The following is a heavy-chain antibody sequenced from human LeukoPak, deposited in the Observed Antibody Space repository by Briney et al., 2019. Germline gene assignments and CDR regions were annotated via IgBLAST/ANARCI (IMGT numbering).Heavy chain of an antibody. CDR2: ISSSSYYI. CDR1: EFTFSSYT. Sequence: GGSLRLSCAASEFTFSSYTMNWVRQAPGKGLEWVSSISSSSYYIYCADSVKGRFTISRDDAKNSLYLQMNSLRAEDTAVYYCARDKQVGATYFDYWGQGTLVTVSS. V-gene: IGHV3-21*01. CDR3: ARDKQVGATYFDY. J-gene: IGHJ4*02. D-gene: IGHD1-26*01.